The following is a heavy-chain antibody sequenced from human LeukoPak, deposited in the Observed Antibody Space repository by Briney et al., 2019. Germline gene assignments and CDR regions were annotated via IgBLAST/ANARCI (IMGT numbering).Heavy chain of an antibody. CDR2: INPSGGST. D-gene: IGHD3-10*01. V-gene: IGHV1-46*01. Sequence: ASVKVSCKASGYTFTSYYMHWVRQAPGQGLEWMGIINPSGGSTSYAQKFQGRVTMTRDTSTSTVYMELSSLRAEDTAVYYCARVPELWFGELRNFYSYYYMDVWGKGTTVTVSS. J-gene: IGHJ6*03. CDR1: GYTFTSYY. CDR3: ARVPELWFGELRNFYSYYYMDV.